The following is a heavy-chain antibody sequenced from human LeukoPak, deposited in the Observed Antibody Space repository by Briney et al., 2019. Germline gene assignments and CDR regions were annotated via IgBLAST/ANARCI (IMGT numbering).Heavy chain of an antibody. CDR1: GFTVSNAW. Sequence: GGSLRLSCAASGFTVSNAWMSWVRQAPGKGLEWVGRIKSKADGETTDFPAPVKGRFTLSRDDSKNTLYMQMNSLRIEDTAVYYCSTSGSVGATRANYWGQGTLVIVSS. V-gene: IGHV3-15*01. J-gene: IGHJ4*02. D-gene: IGHD1-26*01. CDR3: STSGSVGATRANY. CDR2: IKSKADGETT.